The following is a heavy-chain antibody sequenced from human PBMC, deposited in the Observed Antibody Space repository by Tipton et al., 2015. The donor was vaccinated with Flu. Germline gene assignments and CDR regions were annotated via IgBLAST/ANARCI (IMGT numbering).Heavy chain of an antibody. Sequence: SLRLSCAASGFTFSRYTMNWVRQAPGKGLEWVSSISSSSIYIYYADSVKGRFTISRDNAKNSVYLQMNSLRAEDTAVYYCARDAGDLGYCSSGTCSIYYYYMDVWGKGTTVTVSS. V-gene: IGHV3-21*01. J-gene: IGHJ6*03. CDR1: GFTFSRYT. CDR2: ISSSSIYI. CDR3: ARDAGDLGYCSSGTCSIYYYYMDV. D-gene: IGHD2-15*01.